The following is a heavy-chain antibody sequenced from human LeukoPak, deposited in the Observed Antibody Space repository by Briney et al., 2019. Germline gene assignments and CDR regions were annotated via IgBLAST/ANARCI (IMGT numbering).Heavy chain of an antibody. CDR1: GGSISSSSYY. CDR2: IYYSGST. CDR3: ARGYYYDSSGYAFDY. Sequence: PETLSLTCTVSGGSISSSSYYWGWIRQPPGKGLEWIGSIYYSGSTYYNPSLKSRVTISVDTSKNQFSLKLSSVTAADTAVYYCARGYYYDSSGYAFDYWGQGTLVTVSS. J-gene: IGHJ4*02. V-gene: IGHV4-39*01. D-gene: IGHD3-22*01.